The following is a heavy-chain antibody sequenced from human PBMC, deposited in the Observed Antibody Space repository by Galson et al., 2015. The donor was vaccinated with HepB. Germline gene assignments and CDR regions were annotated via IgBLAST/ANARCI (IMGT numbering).Heavy chain of an antibody. V-gene: IGHV3-21*01. CDR3: AKEEQWLAPEYYFDY. D-gene: IGHD6-19*01. Sequence: SLRLSCAASGFTFSSYSMNWVRQAPGKGLEWVSSISSSSSYIYYADSVKGRVTISRDNSKNTLYLQMNSLRAEDTAMYYCAKEEQWLAPEYYFDYWGQGTLVTVSS. CDR1: GFTFSSYS. J-gene: IGHJ4*02. CDR2: ISSSSSYI.